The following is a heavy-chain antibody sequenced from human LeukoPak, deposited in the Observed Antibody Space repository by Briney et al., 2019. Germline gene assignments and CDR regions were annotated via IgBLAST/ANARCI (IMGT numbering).Heavy chain of an antibody. V-gene: IGHV3-30*04. Sequence: GRSLRLSCAASGFTFSSYAMHWVRQAPGKGLEWVAVISYDGSNKYYADSVKGRFTISRDNSKNTLYLQMNSLRAEDTAVYYCTTIRPGYWGQGTLVTVSP. J-gene: IGHJ4*02. D-gene: IGHD5-12*01. CDR3: TTIRPGY. CDR1: GFTFSSYA. CDR2: ISYDGSNK.